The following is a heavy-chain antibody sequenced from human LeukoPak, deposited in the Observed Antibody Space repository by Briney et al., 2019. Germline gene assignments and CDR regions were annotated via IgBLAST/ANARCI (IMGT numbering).Heavy chain of an antibody. V-gene: IGHV5-51*01. D-gene: IGHD2-2*01. CDR2: IYPGDSDT. J-gene: IGHJ4*02. CDR3: ARWRMNCSSTSCYGGDYFDY. CDR1: GYIFSNYW. Sequence: GESLKISCQASGYIFSNYWIGGVRQMPGKGLEWMAIIYPGDSDTRYSPSFQGQVTISADKSITTAYLQWSSLKASDTAMYYCARWRMNCSSTSCYGGDYFDYWGQGTLVTVSS.